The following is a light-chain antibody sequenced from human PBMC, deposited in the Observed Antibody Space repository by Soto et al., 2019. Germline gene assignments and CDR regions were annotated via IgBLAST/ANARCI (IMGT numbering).Light chain of an antibody. Sequence: DIVMTQSPVTLSVSPGERATLSCRASQSVSSNLAWYQQRPGQSLRLLFYGASTRAPGIPARFSGSGSGTDFPLTISSLQSEDFAVYYCQRSNKWPYTFGQGTKLE. CDR3: QRSNKWPYT. CDR1: QSVSSN. J-gene: IGKJ2*01. V-gene: IGKV3-15*01. CDR2: GAS.